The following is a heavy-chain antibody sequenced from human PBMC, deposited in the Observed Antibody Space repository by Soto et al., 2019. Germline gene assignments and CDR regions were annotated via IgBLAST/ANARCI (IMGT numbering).Heavy chain of an antibody. Sequence: GSLRLSCAASGFTFSSYWMSWVRQAPGKGLEWVANIKQDGSEKYYVDSVKGRFTISRDNAKNSLYLQMNSLRAEDTAVYYCARDFYYDFWSGYYTAGGYPYYWGQGTLVTVS. CDR2: IKQDGSEK. D-gene: IGHD3-3*01. J-gene: IGHJ4*02. CDR3: ARDFYYDFWSGYYTAGGYPYY. CDR1: GFTFSSYW. V-gene: IGHV3-7*01.